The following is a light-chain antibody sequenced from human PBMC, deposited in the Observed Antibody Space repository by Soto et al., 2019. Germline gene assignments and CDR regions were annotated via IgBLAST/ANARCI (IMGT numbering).Light chain of an antibody. V-gene: IGKV3-15*01. CDR1: QSVSNT. Sequence: EIVMTQSPATLSVSPGERATLSCRASQSVSNTLAWYQQKPGQAPRVLIYDASTWATGVPARFSGSGSGTEFTLTISNLQSEDFAVYYCQQYNSWPLTFGGGTKVEIK. CDR3: QQYNSWPLT. CDR2: DAS. J-gene: IGKJ4*01.